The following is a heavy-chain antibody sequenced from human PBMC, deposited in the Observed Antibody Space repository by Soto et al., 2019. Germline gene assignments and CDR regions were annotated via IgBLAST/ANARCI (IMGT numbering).Heavy chain of an antibody. D-gene: IGHD1-26*01. CDR2: TYYRSKWYY. J-gene: IGHJ4*01. CDR1: GDXVSSNSAG. V-gene: IGHV6-1*01. CDR3: ARGEQYSGRIFDY. Sequence: QXLSLTCAITGDXVSSNSAGWSWVRQSPSRGLEWLGRTYYRSKWYYEYAVSVRGRITINPDTSKKQYSLQLNSVTTEDTDVYFCARGEQYSGRIFDYWGQGTLGTVS.